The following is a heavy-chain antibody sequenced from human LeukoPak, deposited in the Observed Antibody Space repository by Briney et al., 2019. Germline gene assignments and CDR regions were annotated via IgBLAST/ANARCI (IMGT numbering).Heavy chain of an antibody. J-gene: IGHJ4*02. CDR1: GVTFRNHA. V-gene: IGHV3-23*01. Sequence: GGSLRLSCAASGVTFRNHAMNWVRQAPGKGLEWGSVISGSGETTYYADSVKGRFTISRDNFQTTLYLQMSSLRGEDTALYYCAKDRGMVGASVRAFDYWGQGTLVTVSS. D-gene: IGHD1-26*01. CDR2: ISGSGETT. CDR3: AKDRGMVGASVRAFDY.